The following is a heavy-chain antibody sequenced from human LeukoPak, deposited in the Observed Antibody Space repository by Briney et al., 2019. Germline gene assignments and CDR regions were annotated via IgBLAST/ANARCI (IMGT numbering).Heavy chain of an antibody. V-gene: IGHV3-23*01. Sequence: GGSLRLSCAASGFTFSSYAMSWVRQAPGKGLEWVSAISGSGGSTYYADSVKGRFTISRENAKNSLYLQMNSLRAGDTAVYYCARGSGYYDSSGYRLNWFDPWGQGTLVTVSS. CDR3: ARGSGYYDSSGYRLNWFDP. CDR1: GFTFSSYA. J-gene: IGHJ5*02. D-gene: IGHD3-22*01. CDR2: ISGSGGST.